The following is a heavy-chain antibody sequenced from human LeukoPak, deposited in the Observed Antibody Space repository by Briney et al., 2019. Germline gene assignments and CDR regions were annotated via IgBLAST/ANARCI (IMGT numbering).Heavy chain of an antibody. CDR2: IYYSGST. Sequence: PSETLSLTCTVSGASISSGGYYWSWIRQHPGKGLEWIGYIYYSGSTYYNPSLKSRVTISLDTSKNHFSLKLSSVTAAGTAVYYCARYAYSTSWAHPSNWLDPWGQGTLVTVSS. CDR1: GASISSGGYY. J-gene: IGHJ5*02. D-gene: IGHD6-13*01. V-gene: IGHV4-31*03. CDR3: ARYAYSTSWAHPSNWLDP.